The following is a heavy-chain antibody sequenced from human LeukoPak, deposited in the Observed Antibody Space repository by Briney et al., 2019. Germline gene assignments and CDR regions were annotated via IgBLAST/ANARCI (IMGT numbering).Heavy chain of an antibody. D-gene: IGHD3-9*01. CDR1: GGSISSYY. CDR3: AREARILTGYFDY. J-gene: IGHJ4*02. V-gene: IGHV4-59*01. Sequence: SETLSLTCTVSGGSISSYYWSWIRQPPGKGLEWIGYIYYSGSTNYNPSLKSRVTISVETSKNEFSLKLRSVTAADTAVYYCAREARILTGYFDYWGQGTLVTVSS. CDR2: IYYSGST.